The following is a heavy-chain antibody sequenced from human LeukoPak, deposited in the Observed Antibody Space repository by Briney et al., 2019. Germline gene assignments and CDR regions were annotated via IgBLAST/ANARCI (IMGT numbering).Heavy chain of an antibody. Sequence: KSGGSLSLSCAASGFTFSSYSMNWVRQAPGKGLEWVSSISSSSSYIYYADSVKGRFTISRDNAKNSLYLQMNSLRAEDTAVYYCARSAAYYDILTGYYDWFDPWGQGTLVTVSS. D-gene: IGHD3-9*01. J-gene: IGHJ5*02. CDR1: GFTFSSYS. CDR3: ARSAAYYDILTGYYDWFDP. CDR2: ISSSSSYI. V-gene: IGHV3-21*01.